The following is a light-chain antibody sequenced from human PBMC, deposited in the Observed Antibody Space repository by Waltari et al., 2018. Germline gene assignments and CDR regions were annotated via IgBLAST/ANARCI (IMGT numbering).Light chain of an antibody. V-gene: IGLV3-21*03. J-gene: IGLJ3*02. CDR3: QVWDTNIDQGV. CDR1: SIGRKT. CDR2: DDS. Sequence: SYVLTQPPSLSVAPGRTARLTCGGDSIGRKTVHWYQQKPGQAPLLVVYDDSDRPSGIPGRVSGSNSGNTAALTISRVETGDEDDYYCQVWDTNIDQGVFGGGTRLTVL.